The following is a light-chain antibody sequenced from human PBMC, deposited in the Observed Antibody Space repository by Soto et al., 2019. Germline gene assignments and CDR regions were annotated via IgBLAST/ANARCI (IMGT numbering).Light chain of an antibody. CDR1: SSNIGNNY. CDR3: GTWDSSLSGGGV. Sequence: QSVLTQPPSVSAAPGQKVTISCSGSSSNIGNNYVSWYQQLPGTAPKLLIYENNKRPSGIPDRFSGSKSGTSATLRITGLQTGDEADYYCGTWDSSLSGGGVFGGGTQLTVL. CDR2: ENN. J-gene: IGLJ2*01. V-gene: IGLV1-51*02.